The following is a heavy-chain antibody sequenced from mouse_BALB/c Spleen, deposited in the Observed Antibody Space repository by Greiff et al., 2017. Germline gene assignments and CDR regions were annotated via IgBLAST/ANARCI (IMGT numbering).Heavy chain of an antibody. CDR1: GFSLTSYG. D-gene: IGHD1-1*01. V-gene: IGHV2-9*02. CDR2: IWAGGST. J-gene: IGHJ4*01. CDR3: ARVYYGSRYYYAMDY. Sequence: VMLVESGPGLVAPSQSLSITCTVSGFSLTSYGVHWVRQPPGKGLEWLGVIWAGGSTNYNSALMSRLSISKDNSKSQVFLKMNSLQTDDTAMYYCARVYYGSRYYYAMDYWGQGTSVTVSS.